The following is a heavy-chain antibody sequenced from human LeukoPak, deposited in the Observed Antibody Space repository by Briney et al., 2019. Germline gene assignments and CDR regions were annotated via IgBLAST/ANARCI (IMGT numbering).Heavy chain of an antibody. J-gene: IGHJ4*02. Sequence: SETLSLTCTVSGGSISSYYWSWIRQPPAKGLEWIGYIYYSGSTNYNPSLKSRVTISVDTSKNQFSLKLSSVTAADTAVYYCAREGGNGYFDYWGQGTLVTVSS. V-gene: IGHV4-59*01. CDR3: AREGGNGYFDY. D-gene: IGHD4-23*01. CDR2: IYYSGST. CDR1: GGSISSYY.